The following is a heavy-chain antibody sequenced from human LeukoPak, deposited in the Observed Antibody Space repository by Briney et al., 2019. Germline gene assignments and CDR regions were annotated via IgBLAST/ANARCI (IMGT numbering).Heavy chain of an antibody. V-gene: IGHV1-69*01. J-gene: IGHJ4*02. CDR1: GGTFSNYA. D-gene: IGHD6-13*01. CDR2: IIPIFHTA. Sequence: GSSVKVSCKASGGTFSNYAISWVRQAPGQGLEWMGGIIPIFHTATYAQKFQGKVTITADESTRTAYMELSSLTSEDTAVYYCSRGALRSSSWFEVRFDYWGQGTLVTVSS. CDR3: SRGALRSSSWFEVRFDY.